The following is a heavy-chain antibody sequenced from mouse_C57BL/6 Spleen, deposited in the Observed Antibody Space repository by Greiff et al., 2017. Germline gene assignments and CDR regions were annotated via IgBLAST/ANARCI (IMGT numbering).Heavy chain of an antibody. D-gene: IGHD1-1*01. V-gene: IGHV7-3*01. CDR3: ARYTYYYGRSYWYFDV. J-gene: IGHJ1*03. Sequence: VKLVESGGGLVQPGGSLSLSCAASGFTFTDYYMSWVRQPPGKALEWLGFIRNKANGYTTEYSASVKGRFTISRDNSQSILYLQMNALRAEDSATYYCARYTYYYGRSYWYFDVWGTGTTVTVSS. CDR2: IRNKANGYTT. CDR1: GFTFTDYY.